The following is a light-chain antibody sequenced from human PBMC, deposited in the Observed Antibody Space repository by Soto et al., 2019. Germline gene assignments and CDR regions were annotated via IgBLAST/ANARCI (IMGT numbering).Light chain of an antibody. CDR3: QQRSSLPLT. CDR2: TAS. V-gene: IGKV3-11*01. CDR1: QNINSY. J-gene: IGKJ4*01. Sequence: EIVLTQSPATLSLSPGERATLSCRASQNINSYLAWYKQKPGQAPRLLIYTASNRATGIPARFSGSGSGTDFTLTISSLEPEDFAIYYCQQRSSLPLTFGGGTKVEIK.